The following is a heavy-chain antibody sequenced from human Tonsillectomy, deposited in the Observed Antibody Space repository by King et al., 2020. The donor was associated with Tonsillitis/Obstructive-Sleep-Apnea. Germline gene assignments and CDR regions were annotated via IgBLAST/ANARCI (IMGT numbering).Heavy chain of an antibody. J-gene: IGHJ4*02. CDR1: GYSFSSYG. Sequence: VQLVESGAEVKKPGASVKVSCKASGYSFSSYGISWVRQAPGQGLEWMGWISGYNGNTDYEQKFEGRVSMTTDTSTSTAYMELGSLRSDDTAVYYCARTYCSGGSCYLPYYFDYWGQGTLVTVSS. D-gene: IGHD2-15*01. CDR3: ARTYCSGGSCYLPYYFDY. V-gene: IGHV1-18*01. CDR2: ISGYNGNT.